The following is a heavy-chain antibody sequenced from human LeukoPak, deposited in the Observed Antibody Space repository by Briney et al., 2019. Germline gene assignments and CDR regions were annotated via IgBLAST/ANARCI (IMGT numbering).Heavy chain of an antibody. CDR1: GFTFSSYW. Sequence: GSLRLSCAASGFTFSSYWMTWVRQPPGKGLEWIGEINHSGSTNYNPSLKSRVTISVDTSKNQFSLKLSSVTAADTAVYYCARFGDSGSFYYFDYWGQGTLVTVSS. J-gene: IGHJ4*02. V-gene: IGHV4-34*01. CDR2: INHSGST. CDR3: ARFGDSGSFYYFDY. D-gene: IGHD1-26*01.